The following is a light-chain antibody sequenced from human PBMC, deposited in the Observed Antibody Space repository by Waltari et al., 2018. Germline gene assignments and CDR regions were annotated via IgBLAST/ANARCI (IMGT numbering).Light chain of an antibody. Sequence: SYVLTQPPSLSVAPGQTARITCGGNNIGDKSVHWYQQKPGQAPVLVVYDGNDRPSVVPARLSGSKPGNTATLTTSRGEAGDDADYHCQVWDSSSDNWVFGGGTKLTVL. CDR3: QVWDSSSDNWV. V-gene: IGLV3-21*02. J-gene: IGLJ3*02. CDR2: DGN. CDR1: NIGDKS.